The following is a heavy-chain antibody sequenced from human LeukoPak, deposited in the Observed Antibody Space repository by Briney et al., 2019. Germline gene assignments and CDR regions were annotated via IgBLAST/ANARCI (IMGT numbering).Heavy chain of an antibody. CDR2: ISGSGGST. CDR3: AKGVTTGTTLIGVDY. V-gene: IGHV3-23*01. Sequence: GGSLRLSCAAPGFTFSSYAMSWVRQAPGKGLEWVSAISGSGGSTYYADPVKGRFTISRDNSKNTLYLQMNSLRAEDTAVYYCAKGVTTGTTLIGVDYWGQGTLVTVSS. D-gene: IGHD1-1*01. J-gene: IGHJ4*02. CDR1: GFTFSSYA.